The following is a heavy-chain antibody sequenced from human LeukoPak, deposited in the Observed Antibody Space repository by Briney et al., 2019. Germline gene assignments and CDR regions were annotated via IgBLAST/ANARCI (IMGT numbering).Heavy chain of an antibody. J-gene: IGHJ5*02. V-gene: IGHV1-8*01. CDR1: GYTFTSYD. CDR3: AIWFGELGDWFDP. CDR2: MNPNNGNT. D-gene: IGHD3-10*01. Sequence: ASVKVSCKASGYTFTSYDINWVRQATGQGLEWMGWMNPNNGNTGYAQKFQGRVTMTRNTSISTAYMELRSLRSDDTAVYYCAIWFGELGDWFDPWGQGTLVTVSS.